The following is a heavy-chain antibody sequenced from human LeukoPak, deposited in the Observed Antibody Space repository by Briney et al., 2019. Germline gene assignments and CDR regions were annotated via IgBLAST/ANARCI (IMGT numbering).Heavy chain of an antibody. CDR2: INPSGGTT. D-gene: IGHD2-2*01. V-gene: IGHV1-46*01. Sequence: ASVKVSCKASGYTFISYYMHWVRQAPGQGLEWMGIINPSGGTTNYAQKFQGRVTMTRDTSISTAYMELSRLRSDDTAVYYCARMARYCSSTSCSHVYYYYGMDVWGQGTTVTVSS. J-gene: IGHJ6*02. CDR3: ARMARYCSSTSCSHVYYYYGMDV. CDR1: GYTFISYY.